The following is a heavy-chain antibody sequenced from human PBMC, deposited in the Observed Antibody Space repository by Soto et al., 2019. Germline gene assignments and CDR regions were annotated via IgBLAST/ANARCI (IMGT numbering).Heavy chain of an antibody. CDR1: GRSFSGYY. CDR2: INHSGST. D-gene: IGHD2-2*01. CDR3: ARDILTPAGKGAFDI. J-gene: IGHJ3*02. Sequence: SETLSLTCAVYGRSFSGYYWSWIRQPPGKGLEWIGEINHSGSTNYNPSLKSRVTISVDTSKNQFSLKLSSVTAADTAVYYCARDILTPAGKGAFDIWGQGTMVTVSS. V-gene: IGHV4-34*01.